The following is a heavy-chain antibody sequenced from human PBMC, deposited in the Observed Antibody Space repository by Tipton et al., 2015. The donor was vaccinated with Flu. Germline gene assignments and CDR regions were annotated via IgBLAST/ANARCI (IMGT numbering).Heavy chain of an antibody. Sequence: LRLSCTVSGGSMSSFYWSWIRQPAGKGLEWIGRIYASGSTNYNPSLKSRVTMSVDTSKNQFSLKLTSVTAADTAVYYCARGSGSGTYVIFEFWGQGTLVTVSS. D-gene: IGHD3-10*01. V-gene: IGHV4-4*07. J-gene: IGHJ4*02. CDR2: IYASGST. CDR3: ARGSGSGTYVIFEF. CDR1: GGSMSSFY.